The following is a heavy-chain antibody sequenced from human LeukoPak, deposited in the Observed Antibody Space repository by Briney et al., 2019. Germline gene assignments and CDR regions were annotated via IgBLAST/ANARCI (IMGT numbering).Heavy chain of an antibody. CDR3: ARAGGRASYRQYFDL. CDR1: GLTFSSFE. D-gene: IGHD2-2*01. J-gene: IGHJ4*02. Sequence: GGSLRLSCAASGLTFSSFEVNWVRQAPGKGLDWVSYISTDGSSMFYADSVKGRFTTSRDNAQNSLYLQMNSLRAEDTAVYYCARAGGRASYRQYFDLWGQGTLVTVSS. V-gene: IGHV3-48*03. CDR2: ISTDGSSM.